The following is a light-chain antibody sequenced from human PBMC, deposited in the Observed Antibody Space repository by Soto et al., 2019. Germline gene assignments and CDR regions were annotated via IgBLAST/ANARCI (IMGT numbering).Light chain of an antibody. V-gene: IGKV3-20*01. J-gene: IGKJ3*01. CDR3: QQYGRSPFT. CDR1: QSVSSNY. Sequence: EIVLTQSPGTLSLSPGERATLSCRASQSVSSNYLAWYQQKPGQAPRPLIYGASSRATGIPDRFSGSGSGTDFTLTISRLEPEDFAVYYCQQYGRSPFTFGPGTKVDIK. CDR2: GAS.